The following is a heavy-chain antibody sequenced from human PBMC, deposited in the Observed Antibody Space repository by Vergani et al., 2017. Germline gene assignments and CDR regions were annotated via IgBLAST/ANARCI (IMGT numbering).Heavy chain of an antibody. Sequence: QVRLVESGGGVVQPGMSLRLSCAASGFTFSSYGMHWVRQAPGKGLEWVAFIRYDGSNKYYADSVKGRFTISRDNSKNTLYLQMNSLRAEDTAVYYCAKQRAYYYDSSGYYRPAEYFQHWGQGTLVTVSS. D-gene: IGHD3-22*01. V-gene: IGHV3-30*02. CDR1: GFTFSSYG. CDR3: AKQRAYYYDSSGYYRPAEYFQH. CDR2: IRYDGSNK. J-gene: IGHJ1*01.